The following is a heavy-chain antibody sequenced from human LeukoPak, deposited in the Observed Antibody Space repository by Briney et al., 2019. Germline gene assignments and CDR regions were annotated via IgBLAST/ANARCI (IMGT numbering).Heavy chain of an antibody. CDR2: IYYSGST. CDR3: ARSYCSSTSCSPYYYYYMDV. Sequence: SETLSLTCTVSGGSISSGGYYWSWIRQHPGKGLEWIGYIYYSGSTYYNPSLKSRVTISVDTSKNQFSLKLSSVTAADTAVYCCARSYCSSTSCSPYYYYYMDVWGKGTTVTVSS. CDR1: GGSISSGGYY. J-gene: IGHJ6*03. V-gene: IGHV4-31*03. D-gene: IGHD2-2*01.